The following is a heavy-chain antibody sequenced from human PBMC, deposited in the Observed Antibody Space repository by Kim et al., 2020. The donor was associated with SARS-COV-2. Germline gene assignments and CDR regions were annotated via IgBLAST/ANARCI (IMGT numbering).Heavy chain of an antibody. CDR1: GFTFRRFA. Sequence: GGSLRLSCAASGFTFRRFALNWVRAAPGPGLEWLSGLRGRGGYPYYADSVKGRFPISRANSPTPLSLHLSSVRAEDTALSSCAPMDPRYCRSARCFEYF. D-gene: IGHD2-2*01. CDR3: APMDPRYCRSARCFEYF. J-gene: IGHJ4*01. V-gene: IGHV3-23*01. CDR2: LRGRGGYP.